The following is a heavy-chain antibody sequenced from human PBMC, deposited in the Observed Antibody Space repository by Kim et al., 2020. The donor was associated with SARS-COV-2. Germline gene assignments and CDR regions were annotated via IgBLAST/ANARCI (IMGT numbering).Heavy chain of an antibody. CDR3: AKDIIGTDYDILTGYLPD. Sequence: GGSLRLSCAASGFTFDDYAMHWVRRAPGKGLEWVSLISGDGGSTYYADSVKGRFTISRDNSKNSLYLQMNSLRTEDTALYYCAKDIIGTDYDILTGYLPDWGQGTLVTVSS. J-gene: IGHJ4*02. V-gene: IGHV3-43*02. D-gene: IGHD3-9*01. CDR2: ISGDGGST. CDR1: GFTFDDYA.